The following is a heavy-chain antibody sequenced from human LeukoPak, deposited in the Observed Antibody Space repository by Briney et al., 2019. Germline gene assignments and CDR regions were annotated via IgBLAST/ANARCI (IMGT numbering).Heavy chain of an antibody. CDR2: ISGSGGST. D-gene: IGHD1-26*01. J-gene: IGHJ4*02. Sequence: GGSLRLSCAASGFTFSSYAMSWVRQGPGKGLEWVSAISGSGGSTCYADSVKGRFTISRDNPKNTLYLQMNSLRAEDTAVYYCARKLGVGGTSFFDYWGQGTLVTVSS. V-gene: IGHV3-23*01. CDR3: ARKLGVGGTSFFDY. CDR1: GFTFSSYA.